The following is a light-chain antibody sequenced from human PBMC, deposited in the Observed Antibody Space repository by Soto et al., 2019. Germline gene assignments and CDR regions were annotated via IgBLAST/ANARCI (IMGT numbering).Light chain of an antibody. CDR1: QSVGSN. CDR3: QQYNDWRT. J-gene: IGKJ2*01. V-gene: IGKV3-15*01. CDR2: AAS. Sequence: EVVMTQSPATLSVSPGERATVFCKASQSVGSNLAWYQQKPGQAPRLLIYAASTRAAAVPARFSGSGSGTEFSLTISGLQSEDFAVYYCQQYNDWRTFGQGTKLDIK.